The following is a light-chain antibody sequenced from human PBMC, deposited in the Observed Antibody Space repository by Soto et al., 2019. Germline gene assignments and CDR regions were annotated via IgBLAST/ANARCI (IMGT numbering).Light chain of an antibody. CDR3: SSFTSSGTYV. V-gene: IGLV2-14*01. CDR1: SSDVGGYNY. J-gene: IGLJ1*01. Sequence: QSVLTQPPSASGSPGQSVTISCTGTSSDVGGYNYVSWYQQHPGKAPKLMIYDVSNRPSGVSNRFSGSKSGNTASLTISGLQAEDEADYYCSSFTSSGTYVFGAGTKVTVL. CDR2: DVS.